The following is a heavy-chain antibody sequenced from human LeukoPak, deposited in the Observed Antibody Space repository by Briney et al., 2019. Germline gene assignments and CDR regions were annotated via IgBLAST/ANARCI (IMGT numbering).Heavy chain of an antibody. CDR2: INHSGSI. CDR3: ARSIDGYKSPEY. J-gene: IGHJ4*02. CDR1: GGSFSDYY. D-gene: IGHD5-24*01. Sequence: PSETLSLTCAVSGGSFSDYYWSWIRQPPGKGPEWIGEINHSGSIKYNPSLKSRVTISVDTSNNQFSLRLNSVTAADTAVYYCARSIDGYKSPEYWGQGTLVTVSS. V-gene: IGHV4-34*01.